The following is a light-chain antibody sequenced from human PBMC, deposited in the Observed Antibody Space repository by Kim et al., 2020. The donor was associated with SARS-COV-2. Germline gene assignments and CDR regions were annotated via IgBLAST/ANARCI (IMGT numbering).Light chain of an antibody. V-gene: IGKV3-20*01. Sequence: LSPGEGATLSCRASQSVSSSLAWYRQKPGQAPRLLIYGASSRAIGIADRFSGSGSGTDFTLTITRLEPEDFAVYYCQQYDTSPQTFGQGTKVDIK. CDR1: QSVSSS. CDR3: QQYDTSPQT. J-gene: IGKJ1*01. CDR2: GAS.